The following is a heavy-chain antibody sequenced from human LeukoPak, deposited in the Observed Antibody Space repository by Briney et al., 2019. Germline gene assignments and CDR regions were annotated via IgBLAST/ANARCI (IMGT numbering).Heavy chain of an antibody. CDR3: ARDTTGLLDY. J-gene: IGHJ4*02. CDR1: GFTFNTYS. V-gene: IGHV3-48*01. Sequence: GGSLRLSCAASGFTFNTYSMNWVRQAPGKGLEWVSYISSSSSTIYYADSVKGRFTISRDNSKNTLYLQMNGLRAEDTAVYYCARDTTGLLDYWGQGTLVTVSS. D-gene: IGHD2/OR15-2a*01. CDR2: ISSSSSTI.